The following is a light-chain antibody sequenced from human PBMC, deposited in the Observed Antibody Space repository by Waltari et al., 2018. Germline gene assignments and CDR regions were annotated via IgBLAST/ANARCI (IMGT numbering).Light chain of an antibody. CDR3: AAWDDSLNGVV. Sequence: QPVLTQPPSASGTPGRRVTIPCSGSSPNIGSNTVNWYQQLPGTAPKLLIYSNNQRPSGVPDRFSGSKSGTSASLAISGLQSEDEADYYCAAWDDSLNGVVFGGGTKLTVL. J-gene: IGLJ2*01. V-gene: IGLV1-44*01. CDR1: SPNIGSNT. CDR2: SNN.